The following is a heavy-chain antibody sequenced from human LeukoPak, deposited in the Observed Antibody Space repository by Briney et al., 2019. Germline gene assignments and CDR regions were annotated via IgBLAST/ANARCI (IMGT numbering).Heavy chain of an antibody. V-gene: IGHV3-21*01. D-gene: IGHD3-10*01. CDR1: GFTFSSYS. Sequence: GGSLRLSCAASGFTFSSYSMNWVRQAPGKGLEWVSSISSSSSYIYYADSVKGRFTISRDNAKNSLYLQMNSLRAEDTAVYYCARARRFVRGVIMTQSSFLYWGQGTLVTVSS. J-gene: IGHJ4*02. CDR3: ARARRFVRGVIMTQSSFLY. CDR2: ISSSSSYI.